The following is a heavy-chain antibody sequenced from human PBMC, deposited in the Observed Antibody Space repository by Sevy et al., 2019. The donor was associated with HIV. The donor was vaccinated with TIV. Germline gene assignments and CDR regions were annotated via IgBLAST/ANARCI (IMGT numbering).Heavy chain of an antibody. J-gene: IGHJ4*02. CDR2: ISGSGGYT. Sequence: GGSLRLSCAASGFIFSSYVMTWVRQAPGKGLEWVSTISGSGGYTYYAESVKGRFTISRDNSNNILYLQMKSLRAEDTAVYYCEAITTAGRDYWGQGTLVTVSS. V-gene: IGHV3-23*01. CDR3: EAITTAGRDY. CDR1: GFIFSSYV. D-gene: IGHD6-13*01.